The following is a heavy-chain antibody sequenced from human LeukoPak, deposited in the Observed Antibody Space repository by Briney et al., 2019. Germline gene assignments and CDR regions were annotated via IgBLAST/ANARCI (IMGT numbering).Heavy chain of an antibody. CDR3: ARDHCTNGVCYMGHY. V-gene: IGHV1-18*01. Sequence: GASVKVSCKASGYTFTSYGINWVRQAPGQGLEWMGWISAYNGNTNYVQKLQGRVTMTTDTSTSTAYMELRSLRSDDTAVYYCARDHCTNGVCYMGHYWGQGTLVTVSS. CDR1: GYTFTSYG. J-gene: IGHJ4*02. CDR2: ISAYNGNT. D-gene: IGHD2-8*01.